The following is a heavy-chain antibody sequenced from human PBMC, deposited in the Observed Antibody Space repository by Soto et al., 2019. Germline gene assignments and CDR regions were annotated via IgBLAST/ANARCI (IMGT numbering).Heavy chain of an antibody. V-gene: IGHV6-1*01. CDR3: VRYCSSTSCYFDY. D-gene: IGHD2-2*01. Sequence: SQTLSLTCAISGDSVSSNSAAWNWIRQSPSRGLEWLGKTYYRSKWYNDYAVSVKSRITINPDTSQNQFSLQLNSVTPEYTAVYYCVRYCSSTSCYFDYWGQGTLGTVSS. J-gene: IGHJ4*02. CDR1: GDSVSSNSAA. CDR2: TYYRSKWYN.